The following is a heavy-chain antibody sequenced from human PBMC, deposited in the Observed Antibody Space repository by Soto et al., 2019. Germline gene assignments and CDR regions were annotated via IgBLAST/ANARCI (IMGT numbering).Heavy chain of an antibody. CDR2: INHSGST. CDR3: ARVGPYFDILTGYYTRYYFDY. V-gene: IGHV4-34*01. Sequence: PSETLTLTCAVYGGYFSGYYWRWLRQPPGKGLEWIGEINHSGSTNYNPTLKSRVTISVDTSKNQFSLKLSSVTAADTAVYYCARVGPYFDILTGYYTRYYFDYWGQGTLVTVSS. D-gene: IGHD3-9*01. CDR1: GGYFSGYY. J-gene: IGHJ4*02.